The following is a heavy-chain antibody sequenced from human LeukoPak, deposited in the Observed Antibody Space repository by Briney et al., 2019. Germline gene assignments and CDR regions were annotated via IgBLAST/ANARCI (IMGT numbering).Heavy chain of an antibody. CDR2: ITGSGGST. V-gene: IGHV3-23*01. CDR3: AKGVGRGIAVAGTRTYFDY. Sequence: PGGSLRLSCAASGLTFSSYAMSWVRQAPGKGLEWVSAITGSGGSTYYADSVKGRFTISRDNSKNTLYLQMNSLRAEDTAVYYCAKGVGRGIAVAGTRTYFDYWGQGTLVTVSS. D-gene: IGHD6-19*01. CDR1: GLTFSSYA. J-gene: IGHJ4*02.